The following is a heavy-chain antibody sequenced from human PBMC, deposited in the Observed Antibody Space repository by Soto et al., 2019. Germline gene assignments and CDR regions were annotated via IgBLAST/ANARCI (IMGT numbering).Heavy chain of an antibody. CDR2: ISSSGSTI. D-gene: IGHD2-21*02. V-gene: IGHV3-48*03. CDR3: AREPYCGGDCYGLY. CDR1: GFTFSSYE. J-gene: IGHJ4*02. Sequence: PGGSLRLSCAASGFTFSSYEMNWVRQAPGKGLEWVSYISSSGSTIYYADSVKGRFTISRDNAKNSLYLQMNSLRAEDTAVYYCAREPYCGGDCYGLYWGQGTLVTVSS.